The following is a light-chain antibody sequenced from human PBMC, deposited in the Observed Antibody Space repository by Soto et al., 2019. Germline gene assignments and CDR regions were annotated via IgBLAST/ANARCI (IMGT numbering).Light chain of an antibody. V-gene: IGLV1-40*01. CDR3: HSYDSSLSGSV. J-gene: IGLJ2*01. CDR2: GNS. Sequence: QSVLTHPPSVSGAPGQRVTISCTGSSSNIGAGYDVHWYQHLPGTAPKLLIYGNSNRPSGVPDRFSGSKSGTSASLAITGLQAEDEADYYCHSYDSSLSGSVFGGGTKLTVL. CDR1: SSNIGAGYD.